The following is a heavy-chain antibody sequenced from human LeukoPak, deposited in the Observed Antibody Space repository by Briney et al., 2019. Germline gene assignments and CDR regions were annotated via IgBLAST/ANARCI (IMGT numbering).Heavy chain of an antibody. CDR2: ISSSSSYI. J-gene: IGHJ4*02. CDR3: ASGIVGATTMYFDY. Sequence: GGSLRLSCAASGFAFSSYSMNWVRQAPGKGLEWVSSISSSSSYIYYADSVKGRFTISRDNAKNSLYLQTNSLRAEDTAVYYCASGIVGATTMYFDYWGQGTLVTVSS. D-gene: IGHD1-26*01. CDR1: GFAFSSYS. V-gene: IGHV3-21*01.